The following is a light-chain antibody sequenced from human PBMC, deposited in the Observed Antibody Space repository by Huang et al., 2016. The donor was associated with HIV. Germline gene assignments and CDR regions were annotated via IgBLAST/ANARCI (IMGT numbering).Light chain of an antibody. CDR1: QGVGNG. CDR2: GAS. CDR3: QILES. J-gene: IGKJ2*01. V-gene: IGKV1-33*01. Sequence: IQVTQSPSSLSVSVGDRVTITCQACQGVGNGLQWYQQKPGRAPKLLISGASTLESGVPSRFSGSGFHTSFTFTIDGLQPDDIATYYCQILESFGQGTRLDIK.